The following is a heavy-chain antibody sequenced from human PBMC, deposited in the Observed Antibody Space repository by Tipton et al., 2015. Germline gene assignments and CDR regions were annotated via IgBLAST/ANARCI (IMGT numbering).Heavy chain of an antibody. D-gene: IGHD2-21*02. V-gene: IGHV3-21*01. J-gene: IGHJ2*01. CDR2: ISSISSFI. CDR3: ARTAYCGGDCYPWDWYFDL. Sequence: SLRLSCAASGFTFSSYNMNWVRQAPGKGLEWVSSISSISSFIYYADSMKGRFTISRDNAKNSLYLQMNSLRAEDTAVYYCARTAYCGGDCYPWDWYFDLWGRGTLVTVSS. CDR1: GFTFSSYN.